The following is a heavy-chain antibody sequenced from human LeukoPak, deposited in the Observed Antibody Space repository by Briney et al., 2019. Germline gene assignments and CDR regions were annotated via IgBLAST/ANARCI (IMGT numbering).Heavy chain of an antibody. CDR3: ARHRAYSSSSPLDY. CDR1: GGSISSLY. D-gene: IGHD6-6*01. J-gene: IGHJ4*02. CDR2: IYYTGST. Sequence: PSETLSLTCSVSGGSISSLYWSWIRQPPGKGLEWLGYIYYTGSTNYNPSLKSRVTMFVDMSKNQFSLRLSSVTAADTAVYYCARHRAYSSSSPLDYWGQGTLVTVSS. V-gene: IGHV4-59*08.